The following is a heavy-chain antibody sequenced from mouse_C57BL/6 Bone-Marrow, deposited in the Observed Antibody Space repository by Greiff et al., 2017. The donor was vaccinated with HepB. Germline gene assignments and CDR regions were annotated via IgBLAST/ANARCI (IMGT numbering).Heavy chain of an antibody. V-gene: IGHV5-17*01. CDR2: ISSGSSTL. J-gene: IGHJ3*01. D-gene: IGHD1-1*01. CDR1: GFTFSDYG. Sequence: EVMLVEPGGGLVKPGGSLKLSCAASGFTFSDYGMHWVRQAPEKGLEWVAYISSGSSTLYYADTVKGRFTISIDNAKNTLFLQMTSLRSEDTAMYYCARRGYHYGSSPFAYWGQGTLVTVSA. CDR3: ARRGYHYGSSPFAY.